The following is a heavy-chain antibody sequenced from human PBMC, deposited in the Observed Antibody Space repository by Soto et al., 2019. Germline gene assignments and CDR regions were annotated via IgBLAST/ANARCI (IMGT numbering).Heavy chain of an antibody. J-gene: IGHJ4*02. CDR2: ISDKSNSI. CDR1: GFTFNTSN. V-gene: IGHV3-48*02. D-gene: IGHD3-22*01. Sequence: GGSLRLSCAASGFTFNTSNMNWVRRAPGKGLEWVSYISDKSNSIFYADSVRGRFTISRDNAKNLLYLQMNSLRDEDTAVYYCERDTYYNSGPGYWGQGTLVTVSS. CDR3: ERDTYYNSGPGY.